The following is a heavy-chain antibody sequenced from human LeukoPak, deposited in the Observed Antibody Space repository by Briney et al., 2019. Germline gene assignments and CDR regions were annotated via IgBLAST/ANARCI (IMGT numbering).Heavy chain of an antibody. J-gene: IGHJ4*02. Sequence: SETLSLTCAVYGGSFIGYYWSWIRQPPGKGLEWIGEINHSGSTNYNPSLKSRVTISVDTSKNQFSLKLCSVTAADTAVYYCARGDTMGGDFDYWGQGTLVTVSS. V-gene: IGHV4-34*01. CDR1: GGSFIGYY. CDR2: INHSGST. D-gene: IGHD3-10*01. CDR3: ARGDTMGGDFDY.